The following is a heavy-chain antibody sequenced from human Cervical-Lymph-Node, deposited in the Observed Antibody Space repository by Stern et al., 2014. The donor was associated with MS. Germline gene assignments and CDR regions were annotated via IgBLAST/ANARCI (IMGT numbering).Heavy chain of an antibody. CDR3: AHRHPRGIVFVY. CDR1: GFSLRTNGVA. CDR2: IYWDDDK. J-gene: IGHJ4*02. V-gene: IGHV2-5*02. D-gene: IGHD3-10*01. Sequence: QITLKESGPTLVKPTETLRLTCTFSGFSLRTNGVAVGWIRQPPGKALEWLALIYWDDDKRYSPSLKSRLTIAKDTSKDQVVLTMTNMDPVDTATYYCAHRHPRGIVFVYWGQGTLVTVSS.